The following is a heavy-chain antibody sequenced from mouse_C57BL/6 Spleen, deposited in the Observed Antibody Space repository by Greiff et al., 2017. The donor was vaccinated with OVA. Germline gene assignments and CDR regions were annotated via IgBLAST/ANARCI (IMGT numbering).Heavy chain of an antibody. Sequence: QVQLQQPGAELVKPGASVKLSCKASGYTFTSYWMHWVKQRPGQGLEWIGMIHPNSGSTNYNEKFKSKATLTVDKSSSTAYMQLSSLTSEDSAVYDCARRYGSSYNYAMDYWGQGTSVTVSS. V-gene: IGHV1-64*01. CDR1: GYTFTSYW. J-gene: IGHJ4*01. CDR2: IHPNSGST. CDR3: ARRYGSSYNYAMDY. D-gene: IGHD1-1*01.